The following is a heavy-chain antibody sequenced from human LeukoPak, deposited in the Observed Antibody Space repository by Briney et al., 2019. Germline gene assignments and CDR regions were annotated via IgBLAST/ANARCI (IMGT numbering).Heavy chain of an antibody. D-gene: IGHD3-10*02. J-gene: IGHJ6*04. V-gene: IGHV3-7*01. CDR1: GGSISSSSYY. CDR2: IKQDGSEK. Sequence: ETLSLTCTVSGGSISSSSYYWGWIRQPPGKGLEWVANIKQDGSEKYYVDSVKGRFTISRDNAKNSLFLQMNSLRAEDTAVYYCAELGITMIGGVWGNGTTVTISS. CDR3: AELGITMIGGV.